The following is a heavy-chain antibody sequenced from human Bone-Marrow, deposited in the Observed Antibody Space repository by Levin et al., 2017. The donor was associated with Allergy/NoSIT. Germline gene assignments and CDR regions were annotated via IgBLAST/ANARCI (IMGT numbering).Heavy chain of an antibody. J-gene: IGHJ6*02. CDR1: GFTFSSYA. D-gene: IGHD3-10*01. V-gene: IGHV3-23*01. Sequence: PGGSLRLSCAVSGFTFSSYAMSWVRQAPGKGLEWVSVISGSGGYTNYADSVKGRFTISRDNSKNTLYLQMNSLRAEDTARYYCARGDYSSAMDVWGHGTMVTVSS. CDR3: ARGDYSSAMDV. CDR2: ISGSGGYT.